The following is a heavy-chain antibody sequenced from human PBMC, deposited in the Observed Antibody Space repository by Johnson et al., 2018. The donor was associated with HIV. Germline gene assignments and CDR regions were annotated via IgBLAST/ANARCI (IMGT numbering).Heavy chain of an antibody. CDR2: IRNDGSNT. J-gene: IGHJ3*02. V-gene: IGHV3-30*02. CDR3: ARGYTWNDVSI. D-gene: IGHD1-1*01. Sequence: QVQLVESGGGLVQPGGSLRLSCAASGFTFSSYGLHWVRQAPGKGLQWVAFIRNDGSNTYFADSVKGRFTISRDNFKNTVYLQMNSLRTVDTAVYYCARGYTWNDVSIWGQGTMVTVSS. CDR1: GFTFSSYG.